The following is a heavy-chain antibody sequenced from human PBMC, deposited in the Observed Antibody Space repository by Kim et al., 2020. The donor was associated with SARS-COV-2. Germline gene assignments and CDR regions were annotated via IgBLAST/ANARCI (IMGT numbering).Heavy chain of an antibody. V-gene: IGHV3-33*01. D-gene: IGHD3-22*01. J-gene: IGHJ4*02. CDR1: GFTFSSYG. CDR3: ARESVNYDSSGYSAGFDY. CDR2: IWYDGSNK. Sequence: GGSLRLSCAASGFTFSSYGMHWVRQAPGKGLEWVAVIWYDGSNKYYADSVKGRFTISRDNFKNTLYLQMNSLRAEDTAVYYCARESVNYDSSGYSAGFDYWGQGTLVTVSS.